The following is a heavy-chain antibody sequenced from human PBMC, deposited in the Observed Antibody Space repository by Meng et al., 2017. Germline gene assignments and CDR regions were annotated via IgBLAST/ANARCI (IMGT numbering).Heavy chain of an antibody. J-gene: IGHJ4*02. CDR2: ISGNGGST. Sequence: EVHLVESGGGLVQPGGSLRLSCAASEFTFSISVMSWVRQAPGKGLEWVSGISGNGGSTFYADSVKGRFTISRDNSKNTLYLQMNSLRVEDTALYYCAKLGSDYWGQGTLVTVSS. V-gene: IGHV3-23*04. CDR3: AKLGSDY. D-gene: IGHD7-27*01. CDR1: EFTFSISV.